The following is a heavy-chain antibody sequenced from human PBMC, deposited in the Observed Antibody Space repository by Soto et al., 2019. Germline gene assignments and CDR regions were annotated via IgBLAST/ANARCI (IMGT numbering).Heavy chain of an antibody. V-gene: IGHV2-5*02. Sequence: QITLKESGPTLVKPTQTLTLTCTFSGFSLSTSGVGVGWIRQPPGKALEWLALIYWDDDKRYSPSLKSRLTNNKDTSKNQVVLTMTNMDPVDTATYYCAHRLGGTRDFDYWGQGTLVTVSS. CDR3: AHRLGGTRDFDY. J-gene: IGHJ4*02. D-gene: IGHD1-7*01. CDR1: GFSLSTSGVG. CDR2: IYWDDDK.